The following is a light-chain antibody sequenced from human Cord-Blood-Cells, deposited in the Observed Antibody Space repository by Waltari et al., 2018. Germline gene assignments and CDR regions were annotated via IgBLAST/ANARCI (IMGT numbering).Light chain of an antibody. J-gene: IGKJ1*01. V-gene: IGKV3-15*01. CDR2: GAS. Sequence: EIVMMQSPATMSVSPGERATFSCRASQSVSSNLAWYQQKPGQAPRLLIYGASTRATGIPARFSGSGSGTEFTLTISSLQSEDFAVYYCQQYNNWPPWTFGQGTKVEIK. CDR1: QSVSSN. CDR3: QQYNNWPPWT.